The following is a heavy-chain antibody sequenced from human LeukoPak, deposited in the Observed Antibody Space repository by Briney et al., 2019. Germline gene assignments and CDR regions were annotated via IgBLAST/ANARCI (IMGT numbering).Heavy chain of an antibody. J-gene: IGHJ4*02. D-gene: IGHD1-7*01. V-gene: IGHV3-73*01. Sequence: GGSLRLSCAASGFTFSNSPIHWVRQASGKGLEWVGRVRDKGNNYATGYAESVQGRLIVSRDDSKNTAYLQMNSLKTEDTAVYYCARQAVGTGTTDYWGQGTQVTVSS. CDR2: VRDKGNNYAT. CDR3: ARQAVGTGTTDY. CDR1: GFTFSNSP.